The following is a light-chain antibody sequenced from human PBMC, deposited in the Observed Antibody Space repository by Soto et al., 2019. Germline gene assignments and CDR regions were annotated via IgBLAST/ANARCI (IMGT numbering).Light chain of an antibody. CDR1: QSVSRN. CDR3: QQYNNWPRS. J-gene: IGKJ3*01. V-gene: IGKV3-15*01. Sequence: EIVMTQSPATLSVSPGERATLSCRASQSVSRNLAWYQQKPGQAPRLLIYGASTRATGIPARFSGSGSGTEVTLTISSLQSEDFAVYYCQQYNNWPRSFGPGTKVDIK. CDR2: GAS.